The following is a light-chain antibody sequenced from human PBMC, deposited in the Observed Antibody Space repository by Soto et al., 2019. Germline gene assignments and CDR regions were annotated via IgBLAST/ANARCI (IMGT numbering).Light chain of an antibody. CDR1: SSDVGGYNY. J-gene: IGLJ3*02. Sequence: QSALTQPASVSGSPGQSITISCTGTSSDVGGYNYVPWYQQHPGKAPKLMIYEVSNRPSGVSNRFSGSKSGNTASLTISGLQADDEADYCCSSYTSSSTRVFGGGTKLTVL. CDR3: SSYTSSSTRV. V-gene: IGLV2-14*01. CDR2: EVS.